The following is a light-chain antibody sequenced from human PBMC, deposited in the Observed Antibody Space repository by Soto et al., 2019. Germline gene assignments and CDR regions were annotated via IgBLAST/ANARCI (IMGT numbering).Light chain of an antibody. CDR3: QQYYYWPRT. CDR2: GAS. J-gene: IGKJ2*01. Sequence: VMTQSPATLSVSPGQRTTLSCRASQSVSTNVAWYQQKPGQAPRLLIYGASTRATGIPARFSGYGSGTEFTLTISSLQSEDFAVYYCQQYYYWPRTFGPGAKVEIK. V-gene: IGKV3-15*01. CDR1: QSVSTN.